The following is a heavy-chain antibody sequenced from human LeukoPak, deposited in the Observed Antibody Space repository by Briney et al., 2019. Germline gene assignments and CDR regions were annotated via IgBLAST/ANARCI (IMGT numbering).Heavy chain of an antibody. CDR2: ISADKGHT. CDR3: ARAWLRLNPYFDY. Sequence: ASVKVSCKTSGYTFINYGLSWLRQAPGQGLEWMGWISADKGHTRSTEKFQDRITMTTDTSTSTVYMELRSLRSDDTAVYYCARAWLRLNPYFDYWGQGTLVTVSS. D-gene: IGHD5-12*01. V-gene: IGHV1-18*01. J-gene: IGHJ4*02. CDR1: GYTFINYG.